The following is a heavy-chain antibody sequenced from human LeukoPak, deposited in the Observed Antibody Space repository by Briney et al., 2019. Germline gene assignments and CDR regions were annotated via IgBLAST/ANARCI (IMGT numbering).Heavy chain of an antibody. CDR1: GFTFSSYG. Sequence: PARSLRLSCAASGFTFSSYGMHWVRQAPGKGLEWVAVISYDGSNKYYADSVKGRLTISRDNSKNTLYLQMDSLRVEDTAVHYCAKDLVPLPGHNWFDPWGQGTLVTVSS. J-gene: IGHJ5*02. V-gene: IGHV3-30*18. CDR2: ISYDGSNK. CDR3: AKDLVPLPGHNWFDP.